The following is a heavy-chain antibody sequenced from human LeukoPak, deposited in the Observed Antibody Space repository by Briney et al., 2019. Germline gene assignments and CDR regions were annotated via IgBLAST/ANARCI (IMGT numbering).Heavy chain of an antibody. J-gene: IGHJ5*02. D-gene: IGHD3-22*01. CDR2: IWYDGSNK. V-gene: IGHV3-33*06. Sequence: PGGSLRLSCAASGVTFSNYGMHWVRQAPGKGLEWVAVIWYDGSNKYYADSVKGRFTISRDNSKNTLYLQMNSLRAEDTAVYYCAKGLYDSSGFLVFAWGQGTLVTVSS. CDR1: GVTFSNYG. CDR3: AKGLYDSSGFLVFA.